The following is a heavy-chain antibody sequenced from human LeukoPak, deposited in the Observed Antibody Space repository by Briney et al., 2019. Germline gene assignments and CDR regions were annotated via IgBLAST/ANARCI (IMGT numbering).Heavy chain of an antibody. Sequence: PGGSLRLSCAASGFTFSNAWMSWVRQAPGKGLEWVGRIKSKTDGGTTDYAAPVKGRLTISRDDSKNTLYLQMNSLKTEDTAVYYCTTDFLGDDTGYWGQGTLVTVSS. D-gene: IGHD3-16*01. CDR2: IKSKTDGGTT. CDR3: TTDFLGDDTGY. CDR1: GFTFSNAW. J-gene: IGHJ4*02. V-gene: IGHV3-15*01.